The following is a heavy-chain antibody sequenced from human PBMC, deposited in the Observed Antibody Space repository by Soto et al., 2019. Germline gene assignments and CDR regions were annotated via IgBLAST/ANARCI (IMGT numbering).Heavy chain of an antibody. D-gene: IGHD4-4*01. V-gene: IGHV4-34*01. CDR1: GGSFSGYY. CDR2: INHSGST. J-gene: IGHJ5*02. Sequence: SETLSLTCAVYGGSFSGYYWSWIRRPPGKGLEWIGEINHSGSTNYNPSLKSRVTISVDTSKNQFSLKLSSVTAADTAVYYCAEYSNYAWFDPWGQGTLVTVSS. CDR3: AEYSNYAWFDP.